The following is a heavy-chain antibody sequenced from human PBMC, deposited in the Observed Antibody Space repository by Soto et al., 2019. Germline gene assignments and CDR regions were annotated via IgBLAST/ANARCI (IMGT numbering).Heavy chain of an antibody. D-gene: IGHD3-10*01. J-gene: IGHJ5*02. CDR3: ARDPLSRGYNWFDP. Sequence: PSETLSLTCAVYGGSFSGYYWSWIRQPPGKGLEWIGEINHSGSTNYNPSLKSRVTISVDTSKNQFSLKLSSVTAADTAVYYCARDPLSRGYNWFDPWGQGTLVTVSS. CDR1: GGSFSGYY. V-gene: IGHV4-34*01. CDR2: INHSGST.